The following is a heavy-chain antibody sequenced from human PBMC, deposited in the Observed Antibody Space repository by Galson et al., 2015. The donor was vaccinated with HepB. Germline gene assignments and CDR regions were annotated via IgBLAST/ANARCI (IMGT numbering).Heavy chain of an antibody. CDR3: TTAEYSSSSGVYYYYYYGMDV. V-gene: IGHV3-15*01. CDR1: GFTFSNAW. Sequence: SLRLSCAASGFTFSNAWMSWVRQAPGKGLEWVGRIKSKTDGGTTDYAAPVKGRFTISRDDSKNTLYLQMNSLKTEDTAVYYCTTAEYSSSSGVYYYYYYGMDVWGQGTTVTVSS. CDR2: IKSKTDGGTT. D-gene: IGHD6-6*01. J-gene: IGHJ6*02.